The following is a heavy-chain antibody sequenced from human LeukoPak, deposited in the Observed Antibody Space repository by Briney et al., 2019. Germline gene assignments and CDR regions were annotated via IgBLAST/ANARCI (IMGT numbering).Heavy chain of an antibody. CDR3: ARLGAVAPLGSDDDI. V-gene: IGHV4-4*07. CDR1: GGSISSYY. J-gene: IGHJ3*02. CDR2: IYTSGST. D-gene: IGHD6-19*01. Sequence: PSETLSLTCTVSGGSISSYYWSWIRQPAGKGLEWIGRIYTSGSTNYNPSLKSRVTMSVDTSKNRFSLKLSSVTAADTAVYYCARLGAVAPLGSDDDIWGQGTMVTVSS.